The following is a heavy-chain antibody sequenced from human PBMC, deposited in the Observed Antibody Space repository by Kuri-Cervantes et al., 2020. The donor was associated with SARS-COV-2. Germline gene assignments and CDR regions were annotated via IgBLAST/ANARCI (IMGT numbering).Heavy chain of an antibody. Sequence: SQTLSLTCGVSVGSISSVGYSWNWIRQPPGKGREWIGYIYHSGSTLYNPSVKSRVTMSIDKSKNQFSLKLRSVTAADTAVYYCARDRYFDYLRVNFFDYWGQGSLVTVSS. V-gene: IGHV4-30-2*01. CDR2: IYHSGST. CDR3: ARDRYFDYLRVNFFDY. J-gene: IGHJ4*02. CDR1: VGSISSVGYS. D-gene: IGHD3-9*01.